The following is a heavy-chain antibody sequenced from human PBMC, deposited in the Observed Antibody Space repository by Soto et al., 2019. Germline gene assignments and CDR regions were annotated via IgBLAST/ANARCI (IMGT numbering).Heavy chain of an antibody. CDR1: GGTFSSYA. D-gene: IGHD5-18*01. CDR3: DIDAPQRWDLGIDL. CDR2: IIPSFGTA. Sequence: QVQLVQSGAEVKKPGSSVKVSCKASGGTFSSYAISWVRQAPGQGLEWMGGIIPSFGTANYAQKFQGRVTITADESTSTAYMELSSLRSDDTAVDYCDIDAPQRWDLGIDLWGQETTVTVSS. V-gene: IGHV1-69*12. J-gene: IGHJ6*02.